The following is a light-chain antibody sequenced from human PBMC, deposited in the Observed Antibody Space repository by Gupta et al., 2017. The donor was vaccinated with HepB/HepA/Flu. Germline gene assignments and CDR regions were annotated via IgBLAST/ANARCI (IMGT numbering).Light chain of an antibody. V-gene: IGKV4-1*01. Sequence: DIVMTQSPDSPAVSPGERATINCKSSQSVLYSSNNKNYVAWYQQKPAQPPKLLSYWASTRKSGVDKRLSGRGWREVFTPTISILQADDVADYCWQQYYCTPYTFGQGTKLEIK. CDR2: WAS. CDR1: QSVLYSSNNKNY. J-gene: IGKJ2*01. CDR3: QQYYCTPYT.